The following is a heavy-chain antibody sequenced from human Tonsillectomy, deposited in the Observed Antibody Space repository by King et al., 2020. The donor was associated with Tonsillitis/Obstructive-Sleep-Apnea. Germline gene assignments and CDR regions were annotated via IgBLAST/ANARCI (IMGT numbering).Heavy chain of an antibody. J-gene: IGHJ4*02. Sequence: VQLVESGGGVVQPGRSLRLSCAASGFTFSSYAMHWVRQAPGKGLEWVAVISYDGSNKYYADSVKGRFTISTDNSKNTLYLQMNSLRAEDTAVYYCARDSSSWYGVGYYFDYWGQGTLVTVSS. D-gene: IGHD6-13*01. CDR3: ARDSSSWYGVGYYFDY. CDR1: GFTFSSYA. V-gene: IGHV3-30*01. CDR2: ISYDGSNK.